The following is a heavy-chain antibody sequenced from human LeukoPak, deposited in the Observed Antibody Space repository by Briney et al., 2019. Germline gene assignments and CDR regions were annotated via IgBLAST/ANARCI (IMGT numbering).Heavy chain of an antibody. J-gene: IGHJ5*02. CDR3: ARDSYDFWSGLNWFDP. Sequence: GGSLRLSCAASGFTFSSYSMNWVRQAPGKGLEWVSSISSSSSYIYYADSVKGRFTISRDNAKNSLYLQMNSLRAEDTAVYYRARDSYDFWSGLNWFDPWGQRTLVTVSS. D-gene: IGHD3-3*01. CDR2: ISSSSSYI. V-gene: IGHV3-21*01. CDR1: GFTFSSYS.